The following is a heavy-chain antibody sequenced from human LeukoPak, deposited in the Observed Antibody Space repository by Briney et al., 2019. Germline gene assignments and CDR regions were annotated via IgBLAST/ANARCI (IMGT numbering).Heavy chain of an antibody. J-gene: IGHJ4*02. D-gene: IGHD1-1*01. V-gene: IGHV1-2*04. CDR1: GYTFTGYY. Sequence: ASVKVSCKASGYTFTGYYMHWVRQAPGQGLEWMGWINPNSGGTNYAQKFQGWVTMTRDTSISTAYMELSRLKSDDTAVYYCARAKNGRWVDYWGQGTLVTVSS. CDR3: ARAKNGRWVDY. CDR2: INPNSGGT.